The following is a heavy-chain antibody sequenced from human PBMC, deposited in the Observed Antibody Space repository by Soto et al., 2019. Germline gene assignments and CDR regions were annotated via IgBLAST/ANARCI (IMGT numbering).Heavy chain of an antibody. CDR3: ARAECSSPDCLTAYYSYGLDV. CDR2: INTAGSTK. CDR1: GFTFSNFE. V-gene: IGHV3-48*03. Sequence: GGSLRLSCAASGFTFSNFEMHWVRQAPGKGLEWVSYINTAGSTKYYAESVKGRFTISRDNARNSLFLQMNSLRAEDTAVYYCARAECSSPDCLTAYYSYGLDVWGQGSTVTV. D-gene: IGHD3-9*01. J-gene: IGHJ6*02.